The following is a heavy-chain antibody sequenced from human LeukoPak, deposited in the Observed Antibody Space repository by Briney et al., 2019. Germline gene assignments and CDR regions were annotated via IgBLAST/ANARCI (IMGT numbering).Heavy chain of an antibody. V-gene: IGHV1-18*01. CDR1: GYTFTSYG. Sequence: GASVKVSCKASGYTFTSYGISWVRQAPGQGLEWMGWISAYNGNTNYAQKLQGRVTMTTDTSTSTAYMELRSLRSDDTAVYYCARVDDGQYYYYYYGMDVWGQGTTVTVSS. CDR3: ARVDDGQYYYYYYGMDV. CDR2: ISAYNGNT. D-gene: IGHD1-1*01. J-gene: IGHJ6*02.